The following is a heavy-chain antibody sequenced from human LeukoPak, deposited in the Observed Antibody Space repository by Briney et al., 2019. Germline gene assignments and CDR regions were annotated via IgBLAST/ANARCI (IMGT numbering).Heavy chain of an antibody. CDR1: GYTFTDYY. Sequence: ASVKVSCKAAGYTFTDYYIHWVRQAHGQGLEWVGWINPTSGGTTYAQRFQGRVTITRDTSIDTAYMQLSRLRSDDTAVYYCAKDRYGDYEAPFHYYMDAWGRGTTVTVSS. J-gene: IGHJ6*03. CDR2: INPTSGGT. D-gene: IGHD5-12*01. V-gene: IGHV1-2*02. CDR3: AKDRYGDYEAPFHYYMDA.